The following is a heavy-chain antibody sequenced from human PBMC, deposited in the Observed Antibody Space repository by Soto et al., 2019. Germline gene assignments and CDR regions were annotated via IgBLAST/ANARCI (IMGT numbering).Heavy chain of an antibody. J-gene: IGHJ6*03. CDR1: GYTFTSYA. CDR2: INAGNGNT. CDR3: ARELRYFDWLLLPVPVYDTAA. V-gene: IGHV1-3*01. D-gene: IGHD3-9*01. Sequence: GASVEVSCKASGYTFTSYAMHWVRQAPGQRLEWMGWINAGNGNTKYSQKFQGRVTITRDTSASTAYMELSSLRSEDTAVYYCARELRYFDWLLLPVPVYDTAAWGKDTTFTDSS.